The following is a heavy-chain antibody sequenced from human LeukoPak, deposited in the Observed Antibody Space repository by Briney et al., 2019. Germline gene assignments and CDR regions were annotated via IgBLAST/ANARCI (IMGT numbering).Heavy chain of an antibody. CDR2: IYSGGST. D-gene: IGHD3-10*01. CDR3: AISYGSGSYYGGY. V-gene: IGHV3-53*04. CDR1: GFTVSSNY. J-gene: IGHJ4*02. Sequence: GGSLRLSCAASGFTVSSNYMSWVRQAPGKGLEWVSVIYSGGSTYYADSVKGRFTISRHNSKNTLYLQMNSLRAEDTAVYYCAISYGSGSYYGGYWGQGTLVTVPS.